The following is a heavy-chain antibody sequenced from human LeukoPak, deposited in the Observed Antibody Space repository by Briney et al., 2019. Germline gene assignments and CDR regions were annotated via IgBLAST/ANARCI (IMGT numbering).Heavy chain of an antibody. CDR3: ARGRSSSWYRTPSDAFDI. J-gene: IGHJ3*02. D-gene: IGHD6-13*01. CDR2: IIPIFGTA. V-gene: IGHV1-69*13. Sequence: GASVKVSCKASGGTFSSYAISWVRQAPGQGLEWMGGIIPIFGTANYAQKFQGRVTITADESTSTAYMELSSLRSEETAVYYCARGRSSSWYRTPSDAFDIWGQGTMVTVSS. CDR1: GGTFSSYA.